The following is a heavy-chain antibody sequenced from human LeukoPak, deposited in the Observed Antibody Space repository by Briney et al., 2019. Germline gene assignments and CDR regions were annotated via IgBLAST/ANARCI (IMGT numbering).Heavy chain of an antibody. CDR3: ARDLSVDCSSTSCYGFFDY. J-gene: IGHJ4*02. V-gene: IGHV3-30-3*01. D-gene: IGHD2-2*01. Sequence: PGGSLRLSCAASGFTFSSYAMHWVRRAPGKGLEWVAVISYDGSNKYYADSVKGRFTISRDNSKNTLYLQMNSLRAEDTAVYYCARDLSVDCSSTSCYGFFDYWGQGTLVTVSS. CDR1: GFTFSSYA. CDR2: ISYDGSNK.